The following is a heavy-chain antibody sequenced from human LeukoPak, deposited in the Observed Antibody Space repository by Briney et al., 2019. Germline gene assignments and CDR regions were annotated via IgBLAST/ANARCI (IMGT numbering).Heavy chain of an antibody. J-gene: IGHJ4*02. CDR3: AGDQGRIPAD. Sequence: GRSLRLSCAASGFTFSSYAMHWVRQAPGKGLEWVAVISYDGSNKYYADSVKGRFTISRDNSKNTLYLQMNSLRAEDTAVYYCAGDQGRIPADWGQGTLVTVSS. CDR1: GFTFSSYA. V-gene: IGHV3-30-3*01. D-gene: IGHD2-2*01. CDR2: ISYDGSNK.